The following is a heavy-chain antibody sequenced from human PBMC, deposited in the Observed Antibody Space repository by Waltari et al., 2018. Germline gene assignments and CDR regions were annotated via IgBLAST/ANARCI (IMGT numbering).Heavy chain of an antibody. D-gene: IGHD6-13*01. CDR1: GFTCDDYA. Sequence: EVQLVESGGVVVQPGGSLRLSCAASGFTCDDYAMHWVRQAPGKGLAWGALISWDGGSTSYADSVKGRFTISRDNSKNSLYLQMNSLRAEDTALYYCAKALFAIAAAGQGFDYWGQGTLVTVSS. V-gene: IGHV3-43D*04. CDR3: AKALFAIAAAGQGFDY. CDR2: ISWDGGST. J-gene: IGHJ4*02.